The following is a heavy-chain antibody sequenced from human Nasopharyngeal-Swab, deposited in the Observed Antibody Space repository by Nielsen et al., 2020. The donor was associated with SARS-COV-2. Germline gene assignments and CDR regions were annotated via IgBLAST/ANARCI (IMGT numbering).Heavy chain of an antibody. CDR2: ISGSGSNT. Sequence: GGSLRLSCAASGFTFVNYAMSWVRQPPGRGLDWVSSISGSGSNTYYRDSVKGRFTISRDNSQNTLYLQMTSLRAEDTALYYCAKDGGGWYTSGWYYFDSWGQQILVTVSS. CDR3: AKDGGGWYTSGWYYFDS. D-gene: IGHD6-19*01. CDR1: GFTFVNYA. V-gene: IGHV3-23*01. J-gene: IGHJ4*02.